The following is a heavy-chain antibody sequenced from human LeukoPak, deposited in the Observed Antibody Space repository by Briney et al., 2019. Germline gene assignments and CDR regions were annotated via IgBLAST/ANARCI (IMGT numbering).Heavy chain of an antibody. V-gene: IGHV3-30-3*01. CDR1: GFTFSSYA. Sequence: GGSLRLSCAASGFTFSSYAMHWVRQAPGKGLEWVAVISYDGSNKYYADSVKGRFTISRDNSKNTLYLQMNSLRAEDTAVYYCASLTVVPAATVDYWGQGTLVTVSS. J-gene: IGHJ4*02. D-gene: IGHD2-2*01. CDR2: ISYDGSNK. CDR3: ASLTVVPAATVDY.